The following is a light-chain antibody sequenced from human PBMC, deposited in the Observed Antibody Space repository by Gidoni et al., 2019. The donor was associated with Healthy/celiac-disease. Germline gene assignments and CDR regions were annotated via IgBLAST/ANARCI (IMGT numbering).Light chain of an antibody. CDR2: DES. CDR3: QQRRNWPRGRT. CDR1: HSVSSY. Sequence: LVLTHSPATLSLSPGERATLSCRASHSVSSYLAWYQQKPGQGPRLLIYDESNRATGTPARFRGSGSGTDLTRTISSREPEDFAVYYCQQRRNWPRGRTFXGXTKVEIK. V-gene: IGKV3-11*01. J-gene: IGKJ4*01.